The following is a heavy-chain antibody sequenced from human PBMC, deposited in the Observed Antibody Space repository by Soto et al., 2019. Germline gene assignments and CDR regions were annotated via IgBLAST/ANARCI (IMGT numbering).Heavy chain of an antibody. J-gene: IGHJ4*02. V-gene: IGHV3-64*01. D-gene: IGHD3-3*01. CDR1: GFIFSSYA. CDR2: ISSNGVST. CDR3: ARGGFDFWSAYYTGFDS. Sequence: EVQLAESGGGLVQAGGSLRLSCAASGFIFSSYAMHWVRQAPGKGLEYVSAISSNGVSTYYANSVKGRFTISRDNSKNTLYLQMDSLRPGDMAVYYCARGGFDFWSAYYTGFDSWGQGTLVTVSS.